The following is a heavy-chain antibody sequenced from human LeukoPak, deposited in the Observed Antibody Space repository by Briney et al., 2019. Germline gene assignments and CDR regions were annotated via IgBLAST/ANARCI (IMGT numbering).Heavy chain of an antibody. CDR2: IKQDGSEK. Sequence: QSGGSLRLSCAASGFTFSSYWMSWVRQAPGKGLEWVANIKQDGSEKYYVDSVKGRFTTSRDNAKNSLYLQMNSLRAEDTAVYYCARLVEMATTLIYPFDYWGQGTLVTVSS. CDR3: ARLVEMATTLIYPFDY. V-gene: IGHV3-7*01. D-gene: IGHD5-12*01. CDR1: GFTFSSYW. J-gene: IGHJ4*02.